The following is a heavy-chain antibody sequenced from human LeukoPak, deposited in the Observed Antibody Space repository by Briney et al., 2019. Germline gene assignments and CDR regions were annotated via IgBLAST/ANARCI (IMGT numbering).Heavy chain of an antibody. CDR3: ATLNYYDSSGYYEGSPQDY. J-gene: IGHJ4*02. CDR1: GYTFTDYY. D-gene: IGHD3-22*01. V-gene: IGHV1-2*02. CDR2: INPNSGGT. Sequence: ASIKVSCKASGYTFTDYYIHWVRQAPGQGLEWMGWINPNSGGTNYAQKFQGRVTMTRDTSISTAYMELGRLRSEDTAVYYCATLNYYDSSGYYEGSPQDYWGQGTLVTVSS.